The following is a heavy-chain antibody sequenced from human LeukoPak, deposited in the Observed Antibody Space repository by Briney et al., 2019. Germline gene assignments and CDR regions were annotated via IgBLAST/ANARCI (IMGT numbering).Heavy chain of an antibody. CDR3: ARYARGYCSSTRCYEGYYYYMDV. D-gene: IGHD2-2*01. CDR2: INWNGGNT. J-gene: IGHJ6*03. Sequence: RAGGSLRLSCAAPGSTFDDYGMSWVRQAPGKGLEWVSGINWNGGNTVYGDSVKGRFTISRDNAKNSLYLQMNSLRAEDTALYYCARYARGYCSSTRCYEGYYYYMDVWGRGTTVTVSS. CDR1: GSTFDDYG. V-gene: IGHV3-20*04.